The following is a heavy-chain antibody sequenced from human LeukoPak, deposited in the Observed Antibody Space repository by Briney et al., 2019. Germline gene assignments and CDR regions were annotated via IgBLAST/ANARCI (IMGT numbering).Heavy chain of an antibody. J-gene: IGHJ4*02. CDR3: ARGNYNY. Sequence: GGSLRLSCAAPGFTFSSYSMNWVRQAPGKGLEWVSVIYSGGSTYYADSVKGRFTISRDNSRNTLYLQMNSLRAEDTAVYYCARGNYNYWGQGTLVTVSS. CDR2: IYSGGST. V-gene: IGHV3-66*01. D-gene: IGHD5-24*01. CDR1: GFTFSSYS.